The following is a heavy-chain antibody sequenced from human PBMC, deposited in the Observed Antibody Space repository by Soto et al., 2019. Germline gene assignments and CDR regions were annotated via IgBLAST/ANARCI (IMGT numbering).Heavy chain of an antibody. V-gene: IGHV3-33*01. J-gene: IGHJ3*02. Sequence: SLRLSCAASGFTFSSYGMHWVRQAPGKGLEWVAVIWYDGSNKYYADSVKGRFTISRDNSKNTLYLQMNSLRAEDTAVYYCARDRDEYYYDSSGYYDAFDIWGQGTMVTVSS. D-gene: IGHD3-22*01. CDR1: GFTFSSYG. CDR2: IWYDGSNK. CDR3: ARDRDEYYYDSSGYYDAFDI.